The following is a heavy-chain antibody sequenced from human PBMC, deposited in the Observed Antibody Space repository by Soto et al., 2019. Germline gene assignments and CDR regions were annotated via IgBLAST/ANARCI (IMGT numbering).Heavy chain of an antibody. V-gene: IGHV3-74*01. Sequence: GGSLRLSCAASGFTFSSYGMHWVRQAPGKGLVWVSRINSDGSSTSYADSVKGRFTISRDNAKNTLYLQMNSLRAEDTAVYYCARELAGYSSGWNYYYGMDVWGQGTTVTVSS. CDR3: ARELAGYSSGWNYYYGMDV. D-gene: IGHD6-19*01. J-gene: IGHJ6*02. CDR1: GFTFSSYG. CDR2: INSDGSST.